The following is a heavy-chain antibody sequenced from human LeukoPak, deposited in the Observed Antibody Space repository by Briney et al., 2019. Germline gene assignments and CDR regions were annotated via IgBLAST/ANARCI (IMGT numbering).Heavy chain of an antibody. CDR3: ARENIVPLGLGELFP. D-gene: IGHD3-10*01. Sequence: ASVKVSCKASGYTFTSYGISWVRQAPGQGLEWMGWISAYNGNTNYAQKLQGRVTMTPDTSTSTAYMELRSLRSDDTAVYYCARENIVPLGLGELFPWGQGTLVTVSS. V-gene: IGHV1-18*01. J-gene: IGHJ5*02. CDR1: GYTFTSYG. CDR2: ISAYNGNT.